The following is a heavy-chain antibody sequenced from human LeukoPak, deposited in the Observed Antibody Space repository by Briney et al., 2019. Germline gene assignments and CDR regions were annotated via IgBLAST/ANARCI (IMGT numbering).Heavy chain of an antibody. CDR1: GYSISRGYS. CDR2: MYHSEST. D-gene: IGHD3-16*01. J-gene: IGHJ3*01. CDR3: ARFDHVWETHGMDAFDL. V-gene: IGHV4-38-2*01. Sequence: SASLSLTRAVSGYSISRGYSWGWIRQPPGMGLEWIGNMYHSESTHYNPSLKSRVTISADTSKNQFSLKLTSVTAADTAVYYCARFDHVWETHGMDAFDLWGQGAMVTVSS.